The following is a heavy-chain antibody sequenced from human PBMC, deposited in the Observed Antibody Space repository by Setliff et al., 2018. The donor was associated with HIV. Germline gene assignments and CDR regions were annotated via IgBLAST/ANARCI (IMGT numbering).Heavy chain of an antibody. Sequence: ASVKVSCKASGYTFTSYGISWVRQAPGQGLEWMGWLNPTSGNTGSAQRFQGRVTMTRNTSISIAYMELSNLRSEDTAVYYCARGAPGRSCSGGSCSYFDYWGQGTLVTVSS. D-gene: IGHD2-15*01. J-gene: IGHJ4*02. CDR3: ARGAPGRSCSGGSCSYFDY. V-gene: IGHV1-8*02. CDR2: LNPTSGNT. CDR1: GYTFTSYG.